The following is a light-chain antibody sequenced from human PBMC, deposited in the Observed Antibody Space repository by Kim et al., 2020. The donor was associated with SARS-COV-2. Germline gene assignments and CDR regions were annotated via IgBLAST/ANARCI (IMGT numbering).Light chain of an antibody. CDR2: YDS. J-gene: IGLJ3*02. CDR1: NIGSKS. CDR3: QVWDSSSDHPV. Sequence: AAGKTARITCGGNNIGSKSVHWYQQKPGQAPVLVIYYDSDRPSGIPERFSGSNSGNTATLTISRDEAGDEADYYCQVWDSSSDHPVFGGGTQLTV. V-gene: IGLV3-21*04.